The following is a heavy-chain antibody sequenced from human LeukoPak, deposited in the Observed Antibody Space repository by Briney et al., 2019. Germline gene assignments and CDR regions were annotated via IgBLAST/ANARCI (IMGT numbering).Heavy chain of an antibody. D-gene: IGHD3-10*01. Sequence: SETLSLTCTVSGGSISSSSYYWGWIRQPPGKALEWIGSIYYSGSTYYNPSLKSRVTISVDTSKNQFSLKLSSVTAADTAVYYCARQQLYYYGSGTTRYFDLWGRGTLVTVSS. J-gene: IGHJ2*01. V-gene: IGHV4-39*01. CDR3: ARQQLYYYGSGTTRYFDL. CDR2: IYYSGST. CDR1: GGSISSSSYY.